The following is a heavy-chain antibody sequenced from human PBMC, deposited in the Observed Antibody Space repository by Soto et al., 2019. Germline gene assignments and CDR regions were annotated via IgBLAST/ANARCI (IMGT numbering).Heavy chain of an antibody. D-gene: IGHD6-19*01. CDR3: AKDNLAPYSKGWAIRFDP. CDR2: IGGSGSYT. J-gene: IGHJ5*02. CDR1: GFTFSSYA. Sequence: DVHLLESGGGLVQPGGSLRLSCAASGFTFSSYAMGWVRQAPGEGMEWVSSIGGSGSYTYYADSVKGRFTISRDNFKSPLYLKMNSLRAEDTAVYYCAKDNLAPYSKGWAIRFDPWGQGTLVTVSS. V-gene: IGHV3-23*01.